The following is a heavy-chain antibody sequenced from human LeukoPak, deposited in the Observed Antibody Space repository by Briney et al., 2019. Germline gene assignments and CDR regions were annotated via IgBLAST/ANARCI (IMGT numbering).Heavy chain of an antibody. CDR1: GYTFTNYG. V-gene: IGHV1-18*01. J-gene: IGHJ4*02. D-gene: IGHD2-15*01. CDR2: ISAYNGYT. Sequence: ASVKVSCKASGYTFTNYGINWVRQAPGQGLEWMGWISAYNGYTNYAQKFQGRVTMTRATSISTAYMDLSRLRSDDTAVYYCARPYCSGGSCHDYFDYWGQGTLVTVSS. CDR3: ARPYCSGGSCHDYFDY.